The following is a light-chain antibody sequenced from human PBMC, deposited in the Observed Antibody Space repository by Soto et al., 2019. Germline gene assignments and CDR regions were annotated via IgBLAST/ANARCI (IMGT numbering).Light chain of an antibody. V-gene: IGKV3-20*01. CDR3: QQYVISKNT. J-gene: IGKJ2*01. CDR1: QSVSSCY. Sequence: ETVMTQSPGTLSLSPGERATLSCRASQSVSSCYLAWYQQKPGQAPRLLIFGASNRATGIPDRFTGSGAGTDFTLTISRLEPEDFAVYYCQQYVISKNTFGQGTKLEIK. CDR2: GAS.